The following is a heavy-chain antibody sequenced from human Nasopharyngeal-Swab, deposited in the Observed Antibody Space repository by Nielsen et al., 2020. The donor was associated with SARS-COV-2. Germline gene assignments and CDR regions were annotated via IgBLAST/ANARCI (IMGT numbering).Heavy chain of an antibody. CDR3: ARSRYSGYDFPYMDV. CDR2: IGTAGDT. V-gene: IGHV3-13*01. CDR1: GFTFSSYD. Sequence: GALRLSCAASGFTFSSYDMHWVRQATGKGLEWVPAIGTAGDTYYPGSVKGRFTISRENAKNSLYLQMNSLRAGDTAVYYCARSRYSGYDFPYMDVWGKGTTVTVSS. J-gene: IGHJ6*03. D-gene: IGHD5-12*01.